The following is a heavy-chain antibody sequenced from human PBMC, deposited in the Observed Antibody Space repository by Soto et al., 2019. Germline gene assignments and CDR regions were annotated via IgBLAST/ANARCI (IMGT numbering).Heavy chain of an antibody. CDR3: ARDPPLPAAMVD. Sequence: PSETLSLTCAVSGGSISSSNWWSWVRQPPGKGLEWIGEIYHSGSTNYNPSLKSRVTISVDKSKKQFSPQLSSVTAADTALYYCARDPPLPAAMVDWGQGTLVTVSS. V-gene: IGHV4-4*02. J-gene: IGHJ4*02. CDR1: GGSISSSNW. D-gene: IGHD2-2*01. CDR2: IYHSGST.